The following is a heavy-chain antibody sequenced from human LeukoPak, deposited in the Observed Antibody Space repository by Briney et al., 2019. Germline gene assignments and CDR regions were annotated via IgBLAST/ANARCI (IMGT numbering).Heavy chain of an antibody. V-gene: IGHV3-23*01. D-gene: IGHD3-10*01. Sequence: GSLILSCAASGFIFSSYPMSWVRQAPGKGLEWVSAISGTAENTYYADSVKGRFSISRDNSRNTVHLQMNSLRPEDTAVYYCANQRGGFWGQGTLVTVSS. CDR1: GFIFSSYP. CDR2: ISGTAENT. J-gene: IGHJ4*02. CDR3: ANQRGGF.